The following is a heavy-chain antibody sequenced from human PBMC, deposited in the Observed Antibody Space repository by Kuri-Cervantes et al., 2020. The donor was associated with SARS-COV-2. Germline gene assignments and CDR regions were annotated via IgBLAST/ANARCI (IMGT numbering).Heavy chain of an antibody. V-gene: IGHV4-30-2*03. D-gene: IGHD3-3*01. CDR2: IYHSGST. CDR1: GGSISSGGYS. Sequence: SCAVSGGSISSGGYSWSWIRQPPGKGLEWIGYIYHSGSTYYNPSLKSRVTISVDTSKNQFSLELSSVTAADTAVYYCARQMMGSITIFGVVITRNWFDPWGQGTLVTVSS. CDR3: ARQMMGSITIFGVVITRNWFDP. J-gene: IGHJ5*02.